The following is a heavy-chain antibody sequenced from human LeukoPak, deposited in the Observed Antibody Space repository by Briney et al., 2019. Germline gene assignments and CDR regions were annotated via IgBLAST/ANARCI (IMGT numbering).Heavy chain of an antibody. Sequence: ASVKVSCKASGYTFTSYGISWVRQAPGQGLVWMGWISAYNGNTNYAQKFQGRVTMTTETSTSTVYMELRSLRSDDTAVYYCVRETGQWLSPAAFDIWGQGPMVTVSS. V-gene: IGHV1-18*01. CDR3: VRETGQWLSPAAFDI. D-gene: IGHD6-19*01. CDR1: GYTFTSYG. CDR2: ISAYNGNT. J-gene: IGHJ3*02.